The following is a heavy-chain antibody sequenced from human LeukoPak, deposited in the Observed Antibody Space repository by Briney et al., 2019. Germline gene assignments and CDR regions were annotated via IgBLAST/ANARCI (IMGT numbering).Heavy chain of an antibody. Sequence: GGSLRLSCTASGFTFGDYAMSWFRQAPGKGLEWVGFIRSKAYGGTTEYAASVKGRFTISRDDSKSIAYLQMNSLKTEDTAVYYCTRAGPLRSSGWYRDYYYYYMDVWGKGTTVTVSS. V-gene: IGHV3-49*03. D-gene: IGHD6-19*01. CDR2: IRSKAYGGTT. CDR3: TRAGPLRSSGWYRDYYYYYMDV. CDR1: GFTFGDYA. J-gene: IGHJ6*03.